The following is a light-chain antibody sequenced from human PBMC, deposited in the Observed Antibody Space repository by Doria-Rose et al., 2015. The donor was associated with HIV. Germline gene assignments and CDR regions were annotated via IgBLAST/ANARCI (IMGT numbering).Light chain of an antibody. CDR3: QQTYSSPKWT. J-gene: IGKJ1*01. V-gene: IGKV1-12*01. CDR1: HGISGW. Sequence: TPSPSAVAATVGERVSITCRASHGISGWLAWYQQEPGKAPKLLIYAASSLQSGVPSRFSGSGSGTDFTLTISGLQPGDFATYYCQQTYSSPKWTGGQGTK. CDR2: AAS.